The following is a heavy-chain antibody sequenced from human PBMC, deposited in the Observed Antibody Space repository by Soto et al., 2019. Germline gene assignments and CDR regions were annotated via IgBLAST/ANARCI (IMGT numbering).Heavy chain of an antibody. CDR1: GCTFSNYW. CDR3: ARDKGSSTYYYYYYGMDV. D-gene: IGHD6-6*01. J-gene: IGHJ6*01. V-gene: IGHV3-7*01. CDR2: IKQDGSEK. Sequence: SAAAPGCTFSNYWINSVRQAPGKWLEWVANIKQDGSEKYYVDSVKGRFTISRDNAKNSLYLQMNSLREEDTAVYYCARDKGSSTYYYYYYGMDVWGQGTTVT.